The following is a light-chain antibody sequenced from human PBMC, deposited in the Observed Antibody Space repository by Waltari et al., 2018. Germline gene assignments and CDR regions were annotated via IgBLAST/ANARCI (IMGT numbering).Light chain of an antibody. V-gene: IGLV1-40*01. Sequence: QSVLTQPPSVSGAPGQRVTISCTGSSSNIGAGFDVHWYQQLPGTAPKLLISANSDRPSGVPDRVSGSKSGTSASLAITGLQAEDEADYYCQSYDISNVIFGGGTRLTVL. CDR2: ANS. CDR1: SSNIGAGFD. CDR3: QSYDISNVI. J-gene: IGLJ2*01.